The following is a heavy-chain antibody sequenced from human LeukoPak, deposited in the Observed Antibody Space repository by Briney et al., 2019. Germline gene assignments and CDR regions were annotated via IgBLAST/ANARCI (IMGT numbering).Heavy chain of an antibody. CDR2: IYYSGST. D-gene: IGHD6-13*01. Sequence: PSETLSLTCTVSGGSISSSSYYWGWIRQPPGKGLEWIGSIYYSGSTYYNPSLKSRVTISVDTSKNQFSLKPSSVTAADTAVYYCARHSGPDPSRASSSWFSRAPAWALYYYYMDVWGKGTTVTISS. J-gene: IGHJ6*03. CDR3: ARHSGPDPSRASSSWFSRAPAWALYYYYMDV. V-gene: IGHV4-39*01. CDR1: GGSISSSSYY.